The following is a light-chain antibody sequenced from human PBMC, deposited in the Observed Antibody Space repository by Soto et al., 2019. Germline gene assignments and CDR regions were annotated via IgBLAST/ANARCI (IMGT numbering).Light chain of an antibody. CDR3: QQRNIWPPVT. V-gene: IGKV3-11*01. J-gene: IGKJ5*01. CDR2: GAF. CDR1: QSVSRK. Sequence: DIVLTQSPATLSVSPGERATLSCRASQSVSRKLAWYQQTRGQAPRLLIYGAFNRATGIPARFSGSGSGTDFTLTINSLEPEDFAVYYCQQRNIWPPVTFGQGTRLEIK.